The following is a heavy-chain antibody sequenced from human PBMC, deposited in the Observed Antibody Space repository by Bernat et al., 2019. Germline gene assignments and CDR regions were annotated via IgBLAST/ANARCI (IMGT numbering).Heavy chain of an antibody. J-gene: IGHJ4*02. CDR1: GFTFSSYS. V-gene: IGHV3-21*01. CDR3: ARDLGYCSSTSCSLYFDY. CDR2: ISSSSSYI. Sequence: EVQLVESGGGLVKPGGSLRLSCAASGFTFSSYSMNWVRQAPGKGLEWVSSISSSSSYIYYADSVEGRFTISRDNAKNSLYLQMNSLRAEDTAVYYCARDLGYCSSTSCSLYFDYWGQGTLVTVSS. D-gene: IGHD2-2*01.